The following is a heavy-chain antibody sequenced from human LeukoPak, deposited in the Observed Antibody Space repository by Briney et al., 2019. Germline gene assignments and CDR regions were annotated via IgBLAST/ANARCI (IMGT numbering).Heavy chain of an antibody. CDR2: ISPTGSTT. CDR3: ARGPSSNWSGLDF. D-gene: IGHD6-13*01. J-gene: IGHJ4*02. Sequence: GGSLKLSCAASGFSFSGHWMHWARQLPGKGLVWVSRISPTGSTTSYADSVKGRFTVSRDNAKNTLYLQVNNLRAEDTAVYYCARGPSSNWSGLDFWGQGTLLTVSS. CDR1: GFSFSGHW. V-gene: IGHV3-74*01.